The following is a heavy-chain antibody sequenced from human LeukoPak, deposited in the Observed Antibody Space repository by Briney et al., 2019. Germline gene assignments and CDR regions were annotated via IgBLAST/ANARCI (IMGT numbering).Heavy chain of an antibody. CDR3: ARDVPDY. CDR1: GFTFCNYG. D-gene: IGHD3-10*02. J-gene: IGHJ4*02. Sequence: GGSLRLSCAASGFTFCNYGMNWVRQAPGKGLEWVSYISSSSTTIYYADSVKGRFTITRDNAKNSLYLQMNSLRDEDTAVYYCARDVPDYWGQGTLVTVSS. V-gene: IGHV3-48*02. CDR2: ISSSSTTI.